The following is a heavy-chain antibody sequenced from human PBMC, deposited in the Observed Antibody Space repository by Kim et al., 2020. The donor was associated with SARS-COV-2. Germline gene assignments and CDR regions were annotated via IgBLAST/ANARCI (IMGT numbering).Heavy chain of an antibody. CDR3: ARHSRIVVVPAAILA. D-gene: IGHD2-2*01. V-gene: IGHV4-39*01. J-gene: IGHJ4*02. CDR2: IYYSGST. Sequence: SETLSLTCTVSGGSISSSSYYWGWIRQPPGKGLEWIGSIYYSGSTYYNPSLKSRVTISVDTSKNQFSLKLSSVTAADTAVYYCARHSRIVVVPAAILAWCQGTLLTVSS. CDR1: GGSISSSSYY.